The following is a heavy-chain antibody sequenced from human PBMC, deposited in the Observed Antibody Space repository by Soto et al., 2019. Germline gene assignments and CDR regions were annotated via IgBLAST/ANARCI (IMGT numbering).Heavy chain of an antibody. J-gene: IGHJ4*02. CDR3: ARDIRVFDF. CDR2: ISRNKTYI. Sequence: GGSLRLPCAASDFNSSDYSMNWVRQAPGNGLEWVASISRNKTYITYSDSVKGRFTISRDNAKNSLYLQMNSLRAEDTAIYYCARDIRVFDFWGQGSLVTVSS. V-gene: IGHV3-21*01. CDR1: DFNSSDYS.